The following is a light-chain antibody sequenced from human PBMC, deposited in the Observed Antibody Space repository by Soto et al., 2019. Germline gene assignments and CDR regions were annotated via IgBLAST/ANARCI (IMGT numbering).Light chain of an antibody. CDR3: QQYGSSPTT. Sequence: EVVRRHTAATGSLYTGERAIRSCRASQSFTTSQLAWYQQKPGQAPRLLIYGASSRATDIPDRFSGSGSGTDFTLTISRLEPEDFAVYYCQQYGSSPTTFGQGTKVDIK. V-gene: IGKV3-20*01. J-gene: IGKJ1*01. CDR2: GAS. CDR1: QSFTTSQ.